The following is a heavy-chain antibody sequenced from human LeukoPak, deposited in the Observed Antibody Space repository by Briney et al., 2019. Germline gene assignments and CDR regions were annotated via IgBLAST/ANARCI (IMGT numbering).Heavy chain of an antibody. CDR2: ISSSSSYI. D-gene: IGHD1-7*01. CDR1: GFXFSSYS. CDR3: ARVPGTTNYYYYYGMDV. Sequence: PGGSLRLSCAGSGFXFSSYSMNWVRQAPGKGLEWVSSISSSSSYIYYADSVKGRSTISRDNAKNSLYLQMNSLRAEDTAVYYCARVPGTTNYYYYYGMDVWGQGTTVTVSS. J-gene: IGHJ6*02. V-gene: IGHV3-21*01.